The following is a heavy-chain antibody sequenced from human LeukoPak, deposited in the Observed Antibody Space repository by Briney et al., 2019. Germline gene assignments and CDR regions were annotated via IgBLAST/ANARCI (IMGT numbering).Heavy chain of an antibody. V-gene: IGHV4-59*01. Sequence: PSETLSLTCSVSVDSMTGYYWSWIRQPPGKGLEWIGNIFYSGITTYNPSLKSRVTISVDTSKNHFFLEVSAVTPADTAVYFCARDGPYDSGAFHFWGQGTMVTVSS. D-gene: IGHD3-22*01. CDR3: ARDGPYDSGAFHF. CDR2: IFYSGIT. CDR1: VDSMTGYY. J-gene: IGHJ3*01.